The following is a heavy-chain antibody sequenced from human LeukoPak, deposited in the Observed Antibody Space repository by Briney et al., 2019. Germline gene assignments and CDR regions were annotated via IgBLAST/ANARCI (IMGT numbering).Heavy chain of an antibody. Sequence: SETLSLTCAVYGGSFSGYYWSWIRQPPGKGLEWIGEINHSGSTNYNPSLKSRVTISVDTSKNQFSLKLSSVTAGDTAVYYCAGSGYDFDYWGQGTLVTVSS. CDR3: AGSGYDFDY. D-gene: IGHD5-12*01. J-gene: IGHJ4*02. CDR2: INHSGST. V-gene: IGHV4-34*01. CDR1: GGSFSGYY.